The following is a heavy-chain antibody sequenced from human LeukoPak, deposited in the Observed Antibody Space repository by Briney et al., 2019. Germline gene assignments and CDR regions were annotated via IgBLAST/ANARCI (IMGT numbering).Heavy chain of an antibody. J-gene: IGHJ4*02. CDR3: ARAYYYDSSGDFVG. V-gene: IGHV4-34*01. CDR2: INHSGST. D-gene: IGHD3-22*01. Sequence: SETLSLTCAVYGGSFSGYYWSWIRQPPGKGLEWIGEINHSGSTNYNPSLKSRVTISVDTSKNQFSLKLSSVTAADTAVYYCARAYYYDSSGDFVGWGQGTLVTVSS. CDR1: GGSFSGYY.